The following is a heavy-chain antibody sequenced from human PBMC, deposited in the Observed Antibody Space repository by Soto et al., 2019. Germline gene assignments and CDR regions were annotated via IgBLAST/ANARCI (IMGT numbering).Heavy chain of an antibody. CDR1: DGSFSTYY. CDR3: AGAAXYYDILTGYSRSSFLDY. CDR2: INHSGRT. J-gene: IGHJ4*02. D-gene: IGHD3-9*01. Sequence: SETLSLTCAVYDGSFSTYYWSWIRQPPGKGLEWIGEINHSGRTNYKSSLKSRVTISVDTSKNQFSLKLSSVTAADTAVYYCAGAAXYYDILTGYSRSSFLDYWGQGTLVTVSS. V-gene: IGHV4-34*01.